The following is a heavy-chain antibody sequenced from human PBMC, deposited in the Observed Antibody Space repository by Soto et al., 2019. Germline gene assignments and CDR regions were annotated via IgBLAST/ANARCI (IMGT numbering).Heavy chain of an antibody. Sequence: QVQLVQSGAEVEKPGSSVKVSCKASGGTFSSYAISWVRQAPGQGLEWMGGIIPIFGTANYAQKFQGRVTITADKSTSTAYMELSSMRSEATAVYNCARGYCSSTSCPGANYWGQVTLVTVSS. CDR1: GGTFSSYA. J-gene: IGHJ4*02. D-gene: IGHD2-2*01. CDR2: IIPIFGTA. CDR3: ARGYCSSTSCPGANY. V-gene: IGHV1-69*06.